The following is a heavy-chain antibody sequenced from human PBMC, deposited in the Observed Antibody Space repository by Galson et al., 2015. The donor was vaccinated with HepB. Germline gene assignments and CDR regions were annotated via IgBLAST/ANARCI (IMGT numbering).Heavy chain of an antibody. CDR2: IDPSDSYT. D-gene: IGHD6-13*01. CDR1: GYSFTSYW. Sequence: QSGAEVKKPGESLRISCKGSGYSFTSYWISWVRQMPGKGLEWMGRIDPSDSYTNYSPSFQGHVTISADKSISTTYLQWSSLKASDTAMYYCARHRGTGYRSSWPVFDPWGQGTLVTVSS. J-gene: IGHJ5*02. V-gene: IGHV5-10-1*01. CDR3: ARHRGTGYRSSWPVFDP.